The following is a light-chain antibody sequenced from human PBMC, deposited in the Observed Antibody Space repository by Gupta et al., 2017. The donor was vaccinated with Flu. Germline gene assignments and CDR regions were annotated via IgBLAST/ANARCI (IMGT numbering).Light chain of an antibody. CDR1: TIGSKS. V-gene: IGLV3-21*03. J-gene: IGLJ1*01. CDR3: QVWDSSTDHYV. Sequence: SYVLTPPPSVSVAPGKTASITCGGDTIGSKSVHWYQQKPGQAPVLVVYGDSDRPSGIPARFSGFNSGNTATLTINRVEAGDEADYYCQVWDSSTDHYVFGTATKVTVL. CDR2: GDS.